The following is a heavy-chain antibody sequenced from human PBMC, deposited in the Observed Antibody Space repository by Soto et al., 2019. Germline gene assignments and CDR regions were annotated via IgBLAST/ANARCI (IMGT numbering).Heavy chain of an antibody. Sequence: SETLSLTCAVSGGSISSSNWWSWVRQPPGKGLERIGEIYHSGSTNYNPSLKSRVTISVDKSKNQFSLKLSSVTAADTAVYYCARDPQSYGDYYYYGMDVWGQGTTVTVSS. D-gene: IGHD4-17*01. V-gene: IGHV4-4*02. CDR3: ARDPQSYGDYYYYGMDV. J-gene: IGHJ6*02. CDR2: IYHSGST. CDR1: GGSISSSNW.